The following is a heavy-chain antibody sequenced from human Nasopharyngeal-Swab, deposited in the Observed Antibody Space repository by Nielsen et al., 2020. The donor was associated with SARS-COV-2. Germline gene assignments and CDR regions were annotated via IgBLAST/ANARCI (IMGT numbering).Heavy chain of an antibody. CDR1: GGSISTYF. CDR2: ISYSGST. D-gene: IGHD5-18*01. Sequence: GSLRLSCAVSGGSISTYFWSWIRQPPGKGLEWLGYISYSGSTNSNPSLKGRLTISLDTSKNQVSLKLSSVTAADTAVYYCAMDTHSPGRFDYWGQGTLVTVSS. V-gene: IGHV4-59*01. J-gene: IGHJ4*02. CDR3: AMDTHSPGRFDY.